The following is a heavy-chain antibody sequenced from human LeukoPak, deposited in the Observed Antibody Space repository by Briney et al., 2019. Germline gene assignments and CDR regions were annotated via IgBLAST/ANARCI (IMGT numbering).Heavy chain of an antibody. CDR3: ARGTMVRGVILYYYYYYMDV. Sequence: SETLSLTCTVSGGSISSYYWSWIRQPAGKGLEWIGRIYTSGSTNYNPSLKSRVTMSVDTSKNQFSLKLSSVTAADTAVYYCARGTMVRGVILYYYYYYMDVWGKGTTVTISS. V-gene: IGHV4-4*07. CDR1: GGSISSYY. J-gene: IGHJ6*03. CDR2: IYTSGST. D-gene: IGHD3-10*01.